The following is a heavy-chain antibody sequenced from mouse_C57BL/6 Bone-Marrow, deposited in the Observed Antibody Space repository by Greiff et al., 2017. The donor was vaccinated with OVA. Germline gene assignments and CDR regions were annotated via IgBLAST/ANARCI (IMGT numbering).Heavy chain of an antibody. CDR3: ARGGTVVADWYFDV. CDR2: IYPGDGDT. V-gene: IGHV1-82*01. Sequence: QVQLQQSGPELVKPGASVKISCKASGYAFSSSWMNWVKQRPGKGLEWIGRIYPGDGDTNYNGKFKGKATLTADKSSSTAYMQLSSLTSEDSAVYFCARGGTVVADWYFDVWGTVTTVTVSS. J-gene: IGHJ1*03. D-gene: IGHD1-1*01. CDR1: GYAFSSSW.